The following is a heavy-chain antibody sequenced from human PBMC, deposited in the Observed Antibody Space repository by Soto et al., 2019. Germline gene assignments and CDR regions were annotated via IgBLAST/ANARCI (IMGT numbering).Heavy chain of an antibody. CDR3: AHSDGGYEIIYFDF. CDR1: GFSFTTAGVA. CDR2: IYYHDDR. D-gene: IGHD5-12*01. V-gene: IGHV2-5*01. Sequence: GFGPTLVNRTPCLTLTWTFSGFSFTTAGVAVGWIRQTPRGALDWLTLIYYHDDRRFSPSLNTRLTITWDTSKTQVVLSLTNVDPRDTATYFCAHSDGGYEIIYFDFWGQGIPVTVSS. J-gene: IGHJ4*02.